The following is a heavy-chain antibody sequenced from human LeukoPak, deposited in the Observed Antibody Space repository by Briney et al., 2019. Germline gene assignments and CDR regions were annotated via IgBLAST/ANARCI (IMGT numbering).Heavy chain of an antibody. CDR2: INTNTGDP. CDR3: ARESYYDRSGYYLYHFDY. D-gene: IGHD3-22*01. Sequence: GASVKVSCKASGYTFTSYALNWVRQAPGQGLHWMGCINTNTGDPTYAQGFTGRFVFSLDTSVTTAYLQISGVKAEDTAVYYCARESYYDRSGYYLYHFDYWGQGTLVTVSS. CDR1: GYTFTSYA. J-gene: IGHJ4*02. V-gene: IGHV7-4-1*02.